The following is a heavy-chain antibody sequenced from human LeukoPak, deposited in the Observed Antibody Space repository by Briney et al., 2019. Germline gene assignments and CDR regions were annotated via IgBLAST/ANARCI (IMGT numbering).Heavy chain of an antibody. D-gene: IGHD3-22*01. V-gene: IGHV4-61*05. CDR2: IYYSGST. J-gene: IGHJ4*02. CDR1: GGSISSSSYY. Sequence: SETLSLTCTVSGGSISSSSYYWGWIRQPPGKGLEWIGYIYYSGSTNYNPSLKSRVTISVDASKNQFSLKLSSVTAADTAVYYCAGSTYDTSGRDYWGQGTLVTVSS. CDR3: AGSTYDTSGRDY.